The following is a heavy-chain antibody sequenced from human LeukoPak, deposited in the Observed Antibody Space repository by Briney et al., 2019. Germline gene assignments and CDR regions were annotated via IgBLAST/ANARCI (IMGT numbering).Heavy chain of an antibody. CDR1: GFTFSSYG. CDR2: IRYDGSNK. CDR3: AKVPSIVVTGYYFDY. Sequence: GGSLRLSCAASGFTFSSYGMHWVRQAPGKGLEWVAFIRYDGSNKYYAGSVKGRFTISRDNSENALYLQMNSLRAEDTAVYYCAKVPSIVVTGYYFDYRGQGTLVTVSS. D-gene: IGHD5-12*01. J-gene: IGHJ4*02. V-gene: IGHV3-30*02.